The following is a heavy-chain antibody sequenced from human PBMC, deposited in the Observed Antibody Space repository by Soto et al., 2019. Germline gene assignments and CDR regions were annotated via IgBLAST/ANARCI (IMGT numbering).Heavy chain of an antibody. CDR2: ISNDGSNK. V-gene: IGHV3-30*18. CDR3: ANWNYPQSD. Sequence: QVQLVESGGGVVQPGKSLRLSCAASGFTFNTYGMHWVRQAPGKGPEWVAVISNDGSNKYYADSVNGRFTISRDNSKNTLYLQMNSLRAEDTAVYYCANWNYPQSDWGQGTRVTVSS. D-gene: IGHD1-7*01. J-gene: IGHJ4*02. CDR1: GFTFNTYG.